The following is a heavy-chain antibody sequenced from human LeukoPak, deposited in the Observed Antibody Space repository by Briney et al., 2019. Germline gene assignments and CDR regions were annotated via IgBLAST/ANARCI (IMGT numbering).Heavy chain of an antibody. CDR1: GYTFTGYY. CDR2: INPNSGGT. D-gene: IGHD2-2*01. CDR3: ARGIVVVPAAIPWAFDI. Sequence: ASVKVSCKASGYTFTGYYMHWARQAPGQGLEWMGWINPNSGGTNYAQKFQGRVTMTRDTSISTAYMELSRLRSDDTAVYYCARGIVVVPAAIPWAFDIWGQGTMVTVSS. V-gene: IGHV1-2*02. J-gene: IGHJ3*02.